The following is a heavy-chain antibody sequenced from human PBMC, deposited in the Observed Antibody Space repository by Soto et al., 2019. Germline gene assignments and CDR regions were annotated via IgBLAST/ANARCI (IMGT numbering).Heavy chain of an antibody. J-gene: IGHJ6*03. CDR2: TYYRSKWYN. Sequence: SQTLSLTCAISGDSVSSNSAAWNWIRQSPSRGLEWLGRTYYRSKWYNDYAVSVKSRITINPDTSKNQFSLQLNSVTPEDTAVYCCAREGAVYNWNYCYMDVWGKATTLTVSS. CDR1: GDSVSSNSAA. V-gene: IGHV6-1*01. CDR3: AREGAVYNWNYCYMDV. D-gene: IGHD1-20*01.